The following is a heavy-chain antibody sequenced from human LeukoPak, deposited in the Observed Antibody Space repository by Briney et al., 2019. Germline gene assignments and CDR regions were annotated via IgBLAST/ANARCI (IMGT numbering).Heavy chain of an antibody. J-gene: IGHJ3*02. CDR3: ARVAHNDAFDI. CDR2: IYHSGST. Sequence: SETLSLTCTVSGYSISSGYYWGWIRQPPGKGLEWIGSIYHSGSTYYNPSLKSRVTISVDTSKNQFSLKLSSVTAADTAVYYCARVAHNDAFDIWGQGTMVTVSS. CDR1: GYSISSGYY. V-gene: IGHV4-38-2*02.